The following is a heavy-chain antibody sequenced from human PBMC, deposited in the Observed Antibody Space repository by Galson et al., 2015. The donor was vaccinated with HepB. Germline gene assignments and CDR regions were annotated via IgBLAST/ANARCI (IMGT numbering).Heavy chain of an antibody. D-gene: IGHD2-2*01. CDR2: IYYSGIT. CDR1: GGSISSSSYY. J-gene: IGHJ3*01. V-gene: IGHV4-39*01. CDR3: ARRSMVVPAFDAFDV. Sequence: SETLSLTCTVSGGSISSSSYYWGWIRQPPGKGLEWIGSIYYSGITYYNPSLKSRVTISVATSKNQFSLKLSSVTAADTAVYYCARRSMVVPAFDAFDVWGQGTMVTVSS.